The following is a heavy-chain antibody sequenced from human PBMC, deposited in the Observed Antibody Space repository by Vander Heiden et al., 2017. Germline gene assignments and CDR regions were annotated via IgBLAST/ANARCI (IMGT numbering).Heavy chain of an antibody. V-gene: IGHV4-4*07. J-gene: IGHJ4*02. Sequence: WSWIRQPAGKGLEWIGLVYTSGTTNYNPSLRSRVTMSVDTSKEQVSLKLSSVTAADTAVYYCAATDTIGAGGDYWSQGTLVTVSS. CDR2: VYTSGTT. D-gene: IGHD3-16*01. CDR3: AATDTIGAGGDY.